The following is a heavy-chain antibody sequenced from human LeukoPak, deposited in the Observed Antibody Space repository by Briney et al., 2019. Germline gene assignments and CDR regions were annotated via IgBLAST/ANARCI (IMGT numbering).Heavy chain of an antibody. CDR3: ARGGDYDILTGYRSDYYYYYMDV. CDR1: GGTFSGHA. J-gene: IGHJ6*03. V-gene: IGHV1-69*05. Sequence: GASVKVSCKASGGTFSGHAISWVRQAPGQGLEWMGGIIPIFGTANYAQKFQGRVTITTDESTSTAYMELSSLRSEDTAVYYCARGGDYDILTGYRSDYYYYYMDVWGKGTTVTVSS. CDR2: IIPIFGTA. D-gene: IGHD3-9*01.